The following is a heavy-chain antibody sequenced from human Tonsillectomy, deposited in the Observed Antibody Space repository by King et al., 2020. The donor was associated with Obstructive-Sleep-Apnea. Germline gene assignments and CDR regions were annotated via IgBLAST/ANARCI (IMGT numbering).Heavy chain of an antibody. CDR3: VGDGSDAFDI. CDR1: GFTFSSYA. V-gene: IGHV3-30-3*01. J-gene: IGHJ3*02. D-gene: IGHD1-26*01. CDR2: ISYDGSNK. Sequence: VQLVESGGGVVQPGRSLRLSCAASGFTFSSYAMHWVRQAPGKGLEWVAVISYDGSNKYYADSVKGRFTISRDNSKNTLYLQMNSLRAEDTAVYYCVGDGSDAFDIWGQGTMVTVSS.